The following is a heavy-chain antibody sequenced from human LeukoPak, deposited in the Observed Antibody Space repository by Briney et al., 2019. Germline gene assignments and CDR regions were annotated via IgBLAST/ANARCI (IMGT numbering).Heavy chain of an antibody. CDR1: GGSISSYY. D-gene: IGHD3-16*02. Sequence: SETLSLTCTVSGGSISSYYWSWIRQPPGKGLEWIGYIYYSGSTNYNPSLKSRVTISVDTSKNQFSLKLNSVTAADTAVYYCARYVWGSYPGLYYFDYWGQGTLVTVSS. CDR2: IYYSGST. J-gene: IGHJ4*02. V-gene: IGHV4-59*01. CDR3: ARYVWGSYPGLYYFDY.